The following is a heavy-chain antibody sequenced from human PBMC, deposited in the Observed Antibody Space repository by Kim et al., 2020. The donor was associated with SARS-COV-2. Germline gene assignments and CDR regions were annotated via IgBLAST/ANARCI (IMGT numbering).Heavy chain of an antibody. Sequence: GGSLRLSCAASGFTFSSYAMHWVRQAPGKGLEWVAVISYDGSNKYYVDSVKGRFTISRDNSKNTLYLQMNSLRAEDTAVYYCARDLTDSGYDLQVFSPFYSYGMDVWGQGTTVTVSS. D-gene: IGHD5-12*01. CDR3: ARDLTDSGYDLQVFSPFYSYGMDV. CDR1: GFTFSSYA. V-gene: IGHV3-30*04. CDR2: ISYDGSNK. J-gene: IGHJ6*02.